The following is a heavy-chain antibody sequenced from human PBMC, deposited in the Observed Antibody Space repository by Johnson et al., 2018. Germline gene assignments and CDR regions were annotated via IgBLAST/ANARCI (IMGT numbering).Heavy chain of an antibody. J-gene: IGHJ6*03. V-gene: IGHV3-23*04. CDR3: AKDLEGYDFWSGYYTDEFDYYYYMDV. CDR1: GFTFSSYA. D-gene: IGHD3-3*01. CDR2: ISGSGGST. Sequence: EVQLVESGGGLVQPGGSLRLSCAASGFTFSSYAMSWVRQAPGKGLELVSAISGSGGSTYYADSVQGRFTISRDNPKNKLYLQMNSLRAEDTAVYYCAKDLEGYDFWSGYYTDEFDYYYYMDVWGKGTTVTVSS.